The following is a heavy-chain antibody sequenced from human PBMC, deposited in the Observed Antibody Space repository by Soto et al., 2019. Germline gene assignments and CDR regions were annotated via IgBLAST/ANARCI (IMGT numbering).Heavy chain of an antibody. Sequence: GGSLRLSCAASGFTFSSYGMHWVRQAPGKGLEWVAVISYDGSNKYYADSVKGRFTISRDNSKNTLYLQMNSLRAEDTAVYYCAKVEADDYVWGSYRYGGDYYYYYGMDVWGQGTTVTVSS. CDR3: AKVEADDYVWGSYRYGGDYYYYYGMDV. D-gene: IGHD3-16*02. CDR1: GFTFSSYG. CDR2: ISYDGSNK. V-gene: IGHV3-30*18. J-gene: IGHJ6*02.